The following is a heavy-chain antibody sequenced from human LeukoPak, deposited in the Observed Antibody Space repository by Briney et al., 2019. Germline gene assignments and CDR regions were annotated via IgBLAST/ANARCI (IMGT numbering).Heavy chain of an antibody. J-gene: IGHJ4*02. V-gene: IGHV4-31*03. Sequence: SETLSLTCTVSGGSISSGGYYWSWIRQHPGKGLEWIGYIYYSGSTYYNPSLKSRVTISVDTSKNQFSLKLSSVTAADTPVYYWARGSGGGELSSFDYWGQGTLVTVSS. CDR3: ARGSGGGELSSFDY. CDR1: GGSISSGGYY. CDR2: IYYSGST. D-gene: IGHD3-16*02.